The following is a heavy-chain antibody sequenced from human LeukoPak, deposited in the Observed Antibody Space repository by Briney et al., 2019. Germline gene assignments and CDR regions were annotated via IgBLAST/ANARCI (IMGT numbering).Heavy chain of an antibody. V-gene: IGHV3-7*04. Sequence: PGGSLRLSCAASGFTFSSYGMSWVRPAPGKGLEWVANIKQDGSEKYYVDSVKARFTISRDNAKNSLYLQMNSLSAEDTAVYYCARDEALWFGELSYYYYGMDVWGQGTTVTVSS. CDR2: IKQDGSEK. CDR1: GFTFSSYG. J-gene: IGHJ6*02. CDR3: ARDEALWFGELSYYYYGMDV. D-gene: IGHD3-10*01.